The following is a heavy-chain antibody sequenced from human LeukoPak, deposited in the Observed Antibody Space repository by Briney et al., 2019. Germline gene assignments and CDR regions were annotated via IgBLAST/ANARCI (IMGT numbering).Heavy chain of an antibody. J-gene: IGHJ4*02. CDR1: GYSFTSYW. V-gene: IGHV5-51*01. D-gene: IGHD6-13*01. CDR2: IYPGDSDT. CDR3: ARQTLHSSSSNAPDY. Sequence: PGGSLRLSCKGSGYSFTSYWIGWVRQMPGKGLEWMGIIYPGDSDTRYSPSFQGQVTISADKSISTAYLQWSSLKASDTAMYYCARQTLHSSSSNAPDYWGQGTLVTVSS.